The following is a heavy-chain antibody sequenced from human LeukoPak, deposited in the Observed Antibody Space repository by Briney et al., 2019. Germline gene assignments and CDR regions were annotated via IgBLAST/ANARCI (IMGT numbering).Heavy chain of an antibody. Sequence: SETLSLTCAVYGGSFSGYYWSWIRQPPGKGLEWIGEINHSGSTNYNPSLKSRVTISRDTSKNQVSLKLSSVTAADTAVYYCARGRRVRGPLDYWGQGTLVTVSS. V-gene: IGHV4-34*01. CDR2: INHSGST. J-gene: IGHJ4*02. CDR1: GGSFSGYY. CDR3: ARGRRVRGPLDY. D-gene: IGHD3-10*01.